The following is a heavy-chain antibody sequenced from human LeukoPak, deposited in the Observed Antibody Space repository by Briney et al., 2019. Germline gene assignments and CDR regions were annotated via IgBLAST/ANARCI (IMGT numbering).Heavy chain of an antibody. Sequence: PSETLSLTCTVSGGSISSYYWSWIRQPPGKGLEWIGEINHSGNTNYNPSLKSRVTISVDTSKNQFSLRLSSVTAADTAVYYCARGIPKLQTYYDFWSGHPGWFDPWGQGTLVTVSS. D-gene: IGHD3-3*01. J-gene: IGHJ5*02. V-gene: IGHV4-34*01. CDR3: ARGIPKLQTYYDFWSGHPGWFDP. CDR1: GGSISSYY. CDR2: INHSGNT.